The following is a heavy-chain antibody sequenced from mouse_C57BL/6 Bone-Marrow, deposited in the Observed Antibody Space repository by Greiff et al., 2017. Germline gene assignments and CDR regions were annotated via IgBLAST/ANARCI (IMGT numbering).Heavy chain of an antibody. D-gene: IGHD2-10*02. CDR3: ARGGYAVYAMDY. V-gene: IGHV1-4*01. Sequence: QVQLKQSGAELARPGASVKMSCKASGYTFTSYTMHWVKQRPGQGLEWIGYINPSSGYTKYNQKFKDKATLTVDKSSSTAYMQLSSLTSEDSAVYYCARGGYAVYAMDYWGQGTSVTVSS. CDR1: GYTFTSYT. J-gene: IGHJ4*01. CDR2: INPSSGYT.